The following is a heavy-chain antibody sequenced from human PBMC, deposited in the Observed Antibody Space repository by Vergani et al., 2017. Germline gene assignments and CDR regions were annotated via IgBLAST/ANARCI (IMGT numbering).Heavy chain of an antibody. Sequence: QITLKESGPTLVKPTQTLTLTCTFSGFSLSTSGVGVGWIRQPPGKALEWLALIYWDDDKRYSPSLKSRLTITKDTSKNQVVLTMTNMDPVDTATYYCAHRTRGYSYGYYFDYWGQGTLVTVSS. CDR1: GFSLSTSGVG. CDR3: AHRTRGYSYGYYFDY. CDR2: IYWDDDK. V-gene: IGHV2-5*02. D-gene: IGHD5-18*01. J-gene: IGHJ4*02.